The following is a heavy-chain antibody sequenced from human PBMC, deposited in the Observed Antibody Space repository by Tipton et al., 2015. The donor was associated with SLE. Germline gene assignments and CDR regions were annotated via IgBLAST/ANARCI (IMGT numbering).Heavy chain of an antibody. J-gene: IGHJ3*02. CDR3: ARRNSESGAFDM. V-gene: IGHV3-23*01. D-gene: IGHD3-10*01. CDR1: RFTFSTYG. CDR2: ISGSDGST. Sequence: GSLRLSCAASRFTFSTYGMRWVRQSPEKGLEWVSSISGSDGSTYYADSVKGRFTISRDSSMNTLYLQMNSLRAEDTAVYYCARRNSESGAFDMWGQGTLVTVSS.